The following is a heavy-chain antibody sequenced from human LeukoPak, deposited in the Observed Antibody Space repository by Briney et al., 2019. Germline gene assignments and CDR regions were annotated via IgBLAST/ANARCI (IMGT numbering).Heavy chain of an antibody. CDR3: ASLPKDRYCSGGSCFYP. CDR2: INHSGST. J-gene: IGHJ5*02. D-gene: IGHD2-15*01. V-gene: IGHV4-34*01. Sequence: SETLSLTCAVYGGSFSGYYWSWIRQPPGKGLEWIGEINHSGSTNYNPSLKSRVTISVDTSKNQFSLKLSSVTAADTAVYYCASLPKDRYCSGGSCFYPWGQGTLVTVSS. CDR1: GGSFSGYY.